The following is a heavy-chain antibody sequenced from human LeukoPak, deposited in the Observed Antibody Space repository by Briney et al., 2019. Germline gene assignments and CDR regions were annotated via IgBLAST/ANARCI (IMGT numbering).Heavy chain of an antibody. J-gene: IGHJ4*02. V-gene: IGHV3-23*01. CDR3: AKDRRTGGRYYDSSGYYTRGY. D-gene: IGHD3-22*01. CDR1: GFTFSSYA. Sequence: GGSLRLSCAASGFTFSSYAMSWVRQAPGKGLEWVSAISGSGGSTYYAGSVKGRFTISRDNSKNTLYLQMNSLRAEDTAVYYCAKDRRTGGRYYDSSGYYTRGYWGQGTLVTVSS. CDR2: ISGSGGST.